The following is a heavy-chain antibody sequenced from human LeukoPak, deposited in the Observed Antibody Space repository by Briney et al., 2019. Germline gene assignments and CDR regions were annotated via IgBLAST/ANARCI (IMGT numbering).Heavy chain of an antibody. CDR1: GFTFSSYG. V-gene: IGHV3-33*06. J-gene: IGHJ5*01. Sequence: GRSLRLSCAASGFTFSSYGMHWVRQAPGKGLEWVAVIWYDGSNKYYADSVKGRFTISRDNSKNKLYLQLNSLRAEDTAVYYCAKPISGGLAVTADWFDPWGQGTLVVVSS. D-gene: IGHD6-19*01. CDR3: AKPISGGLAVTADWFDP. CDR2: IWYDGSNK.